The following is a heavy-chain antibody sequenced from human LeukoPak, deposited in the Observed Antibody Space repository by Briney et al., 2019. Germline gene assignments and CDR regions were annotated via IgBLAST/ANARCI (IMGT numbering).Heavy chain of an antibody. J-gene: IGHJ4*02. D-gene: IGHD2-2*01. CDR2: ISAYNGNT. CDR1: GYTFTNYG. V-gene: IGHV1-18*04. CDR3: ARSHIVVVPGARQFDY. Sequence: ASVKVSCKASGYTFTNYGISWVRQAPGQGLEGMGWISAYNGNTKYTQKLQGRVTMTTDTSTSTAYMELRSLRSDDTAVYYCARSHIVVVPGARQFDYWGQGTLVTVSS.